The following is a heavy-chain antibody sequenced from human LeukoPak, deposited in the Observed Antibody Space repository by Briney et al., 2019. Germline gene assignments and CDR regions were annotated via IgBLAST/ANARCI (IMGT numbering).Heavy chain of an antibody. D-gene: IGHD1-7*01. Sequence: GGSLRLSCAASGFTFSDYAMHWVRQAPGKGLEWVAVISKDGSDKYYPGSVRGRFTISRDNSRNTIYLQMDSLKAEGTAIYYCARDYWLNYDYWGQGTLVTVSS. CDR2: ISKDGSDK. CDR3: ARDYWLNYDY. J-gene: IGHJ4*02. V-gene: IGHV3-30-3*01. CDR1: GFTFSDYA.